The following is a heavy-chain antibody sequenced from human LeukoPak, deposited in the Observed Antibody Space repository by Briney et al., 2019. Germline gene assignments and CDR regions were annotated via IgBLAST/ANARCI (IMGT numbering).Heavy chain of an antibody. Sequence: GGSLRLSCAASRFTFSTYSMNWVRQAPGKGLEWVSYISSDSSTIYYADSVKGRFTISRDNAMDSLYLQMNSLRAEDTAVYYCALIAVDWQQPFDYWGQGTLVTVSS. CDR2: ISSDSSTI. J-gene: IGHJ4*02. CDR1: RFTFSTYS. CDR3: ALIAVDWQQPFDY. D-gene: IGHD6-13*01. V-gene: IGHV3-48*01.